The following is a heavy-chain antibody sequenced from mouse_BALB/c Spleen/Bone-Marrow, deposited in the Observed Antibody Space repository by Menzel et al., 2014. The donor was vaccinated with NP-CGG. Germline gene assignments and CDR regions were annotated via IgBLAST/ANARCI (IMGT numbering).Heavy chain of an antibody. J-gene: IGHJ2*01. Sequence: VQLVESGPGLVSPSQSPSIPCTVSGFSLTVYGVNWVRQPPGKGLERLGMIWGDGITDYNSAFKSRLSISKDDSKSQVFLKMNSLQTDDTAKYYCAREGNYLDYWGQGTTLTVSS. CDR3: AREGNYLDY. CDR2: IWGDGIT. V-gene: IGHV2-6-7*01. CDR1: GFSLTVYG.